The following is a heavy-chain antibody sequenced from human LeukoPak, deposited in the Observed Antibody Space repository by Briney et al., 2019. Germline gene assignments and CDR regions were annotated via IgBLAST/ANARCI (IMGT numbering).Heavy chain of an antibody. D-gene: IGHD3-3*01. CDR3: AKGWSHDTGGYFDS. Sequence: GGSLRLSCAASGFSFSTYSMSWVRQAPGKGLEWVSVISDTGATTFYADSVKGRFTISRDNSKNTLYLQMNSLRAEDTAVYYCAKGWSHDTGGYFDSWGQGTLVTVSS. V-gene: IGHV3-23*01. J-gene: IGHJ4*02. CDR1: GFSFSTYS. CDR2: ISDTGATT.